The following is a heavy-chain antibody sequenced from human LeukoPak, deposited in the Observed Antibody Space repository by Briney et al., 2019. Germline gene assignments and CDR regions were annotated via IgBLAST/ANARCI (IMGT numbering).Heavy chain of an antibody. V-gene: IGHV4-61*02. Sequence: SETLSLTCTVSGGSISSGSHYWSWIRQPAGKGLEWIGRIYTSGSTNYNPSLKSRVTISVDRSKNQFSLKLSSVTAADTAVYYCARVDGSITIFGVVKGVYFDYWGQGTLVTVSS. CDR1: GGSISSGSHY. CDR2: IYTSGST. J-gene: IGHJ4*02. D-gene: IGHD3-3*01. CDR3: ARVDGSITIFGVVKGVYFDY.